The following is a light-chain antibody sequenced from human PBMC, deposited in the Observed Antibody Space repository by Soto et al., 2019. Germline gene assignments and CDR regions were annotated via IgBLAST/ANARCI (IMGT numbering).Light chain of an antibody. CDR1: SSNIGAGYD. CDR2: GNS. CDR3: QSYESSLSGVV. J-gene: IGLJ2*01. Sequence: QSVLTQPPSVSGAPGPSVTISCTGSSSNIGAGYDVHWYQQLPGPAPKLLIYGNSNRPSGVPDRFSGSKSGTSASLAITGLQAEDEADYYCQSYESSLSGVVFGGGTKVTV. V-gene: IGLV1-40*01.